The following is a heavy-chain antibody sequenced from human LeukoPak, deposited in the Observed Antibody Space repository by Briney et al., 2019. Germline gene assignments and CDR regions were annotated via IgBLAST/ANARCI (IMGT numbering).Heavy chain of an antibody. V-gene: IGHV4-59*01. CDR3: ARDYYSRFDP. D-gene: IGHD3-22*01. CDR1: GGSISSYY. J-gene: IGHJ5*02. Sequence: SETLSLTCTVSGGSISSYYWSWIRQPPGKGLEWIGYIYYSGSTNYSPSLKSRVTISVDTSKNQFSLKLSSVTAADTAVYYCARDYYSRFDPWGQGTLVTVSS. CDR2: IYYSGST.